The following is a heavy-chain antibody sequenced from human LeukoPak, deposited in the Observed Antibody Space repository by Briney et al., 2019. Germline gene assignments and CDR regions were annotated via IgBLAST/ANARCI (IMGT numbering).Heavy chain of an antibody. Sequence: GGSLRLSCAASGFTLSSYEMNWVRQAPGKWLEWVSYISSSGSTKYYADSVKGRFTISRDNAKNSLYLQVNSLRAEDTAIYYCARTISRVYYWGQGTLVTVSS. CDR3: ARTISRVYY. J-gene: IGHJ4*02. D-gene: IGHD2-8*01. V-gene: IGHV3-48*03. CDR1: GFTLSSYE. CDR2: ISSSGSTK.